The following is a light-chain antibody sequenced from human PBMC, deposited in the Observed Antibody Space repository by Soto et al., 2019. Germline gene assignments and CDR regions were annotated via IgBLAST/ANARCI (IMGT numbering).Light chain of an antibody. CDR3: AAWDVSLVV. Sequence: QAVVTQPPSASGTPGQRVTILCSGSSSNIGTNTVIWYQQLPGAAPKLLIYSDNQRPSGVPDRFSGSKSGTSASLAISGLQSEDEADYYCAAWDVSLVVFGGETQLTVL. CDR2: SDN. V-gene: IGLV1-44*01. CDR1: SSNIGTNT. J-gene: IGLJ2*01.